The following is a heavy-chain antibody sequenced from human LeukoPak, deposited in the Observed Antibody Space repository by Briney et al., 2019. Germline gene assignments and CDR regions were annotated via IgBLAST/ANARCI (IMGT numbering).Heavy chain of an antibody. CDR2: IRYDGRNK. Sequence: PGGSLRLSCAVSGFTFSGYWMSWVRQAPGKGLEWVAFIRYDGRNKDYADSLKGRFTISRDNAKNSLYLQMNSLRAEDTAVYYCATSMGGGNIDYWGQGALVTVSS. V-gene: IGHV3-30*02. CDR1: GFTFSGYW. J-gene: IGHJ4*02. D-gene: IGHD3-16*01. CDR3: ATSMGGGNIDY.